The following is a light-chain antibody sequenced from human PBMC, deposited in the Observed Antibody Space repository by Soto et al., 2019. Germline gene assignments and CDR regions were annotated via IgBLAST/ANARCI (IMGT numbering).Light chain of an antibody. CDR3: QQSYTTPPYT. CDR2: AAS. V-gene: IGKV1-39*01. J-gene: IGKJ2*01. Sequence: DIQMTQSPSSLSASVGDRVTITCRASQTITRYLNWYQQKPGKAPKLLIYAASSLQSGVPSRFSGGGSGTAFTLTISSLQPEDFATYYCQQSYTTPPYTFGQGTKLEIK. CDR1: QTITRY.